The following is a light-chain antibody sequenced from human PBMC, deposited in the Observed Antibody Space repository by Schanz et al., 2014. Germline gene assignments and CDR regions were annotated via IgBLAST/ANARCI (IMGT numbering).Light chain of an antibody. V-gene: IGLV2-23*01. CDR2: EGS. J-gene: IGLJ2*01. CDR3: CSFAGSHVV. CDR1: SSDVGSYNL. Sequence: QSALTQPASVSGSPGQSITISCNGTSSDVGSYNLVSWYQQHPGKAPKLIIYEGSQRPSTVSNRFSGSKSDNTASLTISGLQTEDEAHYYCCSFAGSHVVFGGGTKLTVL.